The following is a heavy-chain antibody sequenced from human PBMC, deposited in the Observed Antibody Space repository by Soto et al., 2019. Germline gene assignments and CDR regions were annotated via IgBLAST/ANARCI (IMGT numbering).Heavy chain of an antibody. D-gene: IGHD3-10*01. V-gene: IGHV4-34*01. CDR3: ARAGYYGSGSYLYNWFDP. Sequence: QVQLQQWGAGLLKPSETLSLTCAVYGGSFSGYYWSWIRQPPGKGLEWIGEINHSGSTNYNPSLKSRVTISVDTSKNQFSPKLSSVTAADTAVYYCARAGYYGSGSYLYNWFDPGGQGTLVTVSS. J-gene: IGHJ5*02. CDR1: GGSFSGYY. CDR2: INHSGST.